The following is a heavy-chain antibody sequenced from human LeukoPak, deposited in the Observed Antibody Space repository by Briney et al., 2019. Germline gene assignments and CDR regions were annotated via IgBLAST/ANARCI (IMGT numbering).Heavy chain of an antibody. J-gene: IGHJ4*02. D-gene: IGHD5-18*01. V-gene: IGHV3-15*01. CDR2: IKSKTDGGTT. Sequence: GGSLRLSCAASGFTFSSYWMSWVRQAPGKGLEWVGRIKSKTDGGTTDYAAPVKGRFTISRDDSKNALYLQMNSLKTEDTAVYYCTFGYSYGFDYWGQGTLVTVSS. CDR3: TFGYSYGFDY. CDR1: GFTFSSYW.